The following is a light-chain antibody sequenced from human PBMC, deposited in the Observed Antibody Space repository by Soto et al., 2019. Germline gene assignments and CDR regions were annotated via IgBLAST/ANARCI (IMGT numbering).Light chain of an antibody. J-gene: IGLJ1*01. V-gene: IGLV2-23*01. Sequence: QPVLTQPSSVSGSPGRSITISCTGTDSHVGSYNLVSWYQQQPGKAPKLLIYKGSERPSGDSNRFSGSKSGNTASLTISGLQAEDEADYYCCSYAGSSTFYVFGTGTKLTVL. CDR2: KGS. CDR1: DSHVGSYNL. CDR3: CSYAGSSTFYV.